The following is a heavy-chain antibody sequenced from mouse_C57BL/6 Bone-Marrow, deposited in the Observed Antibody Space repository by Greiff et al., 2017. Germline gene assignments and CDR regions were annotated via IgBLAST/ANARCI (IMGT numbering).Heavy chain of an antibody. CDR3: ARWWLLHY. CDR2: IHPNSGST. Sequence: QVQLQQSGAELVKPGASVKLSCKASGYTFTSYWMHWVKQRPGQGLEWIGTIHPNSGSTNYNEKFKSKATLTVDKSSSTSYMQLSSLTSEDSAVYYCARWWLLHYWGQGTTLTVSS. CDR1: GYTFTSYW. D-gene: IGHD2-3*01. J-gene: IGHJ2*01. V-gene: IGHV1-64*01.